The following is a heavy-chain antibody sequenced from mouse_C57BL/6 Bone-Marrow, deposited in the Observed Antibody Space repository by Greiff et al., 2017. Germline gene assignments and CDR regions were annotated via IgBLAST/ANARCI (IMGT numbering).Heavy chain of an antibody. Sequence: EVKLMESGGDLVKPGGSLKLSCAASGFTFSSYGMSWVRQTPDKRLEWVATISSGGSYTYYPDSVKGRFTISRDNAKNTLYLQMSSLKSEDTAMYYCASGSGVAYWGQGTLVTVSA. V-gene: IGHV5-6*01. J-gene: IGHJ3*01. CDR1: GFTFSSYG. CDR2: ISSGGSYT. CDR3: ASGSGVAY. D-gene: IGHD1-1*01.